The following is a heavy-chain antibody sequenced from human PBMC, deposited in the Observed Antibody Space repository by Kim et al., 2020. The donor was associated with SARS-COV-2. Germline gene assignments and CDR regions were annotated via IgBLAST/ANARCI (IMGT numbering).Heavy chain of an antibody. CDR3: ARAPAGSGDAGNRYFDL. V-gene: IGHV4-34*01. Sequence: SETLSLTCAVYSGSFSGYYWTWIRQTPGKGLEWIGEINHSGATKYNPSLMSRVAISVDTSKNQFSLKLSSVTAADTAVYSCARAPAGSGDAGNRYFDLWGRGTPVTVSS. CDR1: SGSFSGYY. D-gene: IGHD2-21*01. CDR2: INHSGAT. J-gene: IGHJ2*01.